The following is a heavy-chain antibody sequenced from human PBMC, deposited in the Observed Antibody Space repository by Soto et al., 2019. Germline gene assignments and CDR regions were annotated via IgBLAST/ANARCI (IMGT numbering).Heavy chain of an antibody. CDR1: GYTFTSYG. J-gene: IGHJ6*02. Sequence: GASVKVSCKASGYTFTSYGISWVRHVPGQGLEWMGWISAYNGNTNYAQKLQGRVTMTTDTSTSTAYMELSSLRSDDTAVSYCARERGVAALGYYYYYRMDVWGQGTTVTVSS. CDR3: ARERGVAALGYYYYYRMDV. V-gene: IGHV1-18*01. CDR2: ISAYNGNT. D-gene: IGHD6-19*01.